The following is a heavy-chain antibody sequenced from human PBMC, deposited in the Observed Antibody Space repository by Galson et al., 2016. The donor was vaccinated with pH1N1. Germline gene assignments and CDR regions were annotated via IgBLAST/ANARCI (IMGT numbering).Heavy chain of an antibody. CDR3: VRDNWGLDY. V-gene: IGHV3-69-1*01. Sequence: LSLTCAVSGYSFSSYYWSWLRQPPGKGLEWLSYFGAGHDIYYADSVKGRFTISRDNARNSLYLQMNSLRAEDTAVYYCVRDNWGLDYWGQGTLVTVSP. CDR1: GYSFSSYY. J-gene: IGHJ4*02. D-gene: IGHD7-27*01. CDR2: FGAGHDI.